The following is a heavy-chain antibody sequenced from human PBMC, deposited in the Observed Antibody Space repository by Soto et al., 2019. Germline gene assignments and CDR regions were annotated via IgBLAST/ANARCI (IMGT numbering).Heavy chain of an antibody. CDR1: WYTLTMYG. D-gene: IGHD3-9*01. J-gene: IGHJ6*01. V-gene: IGHV1-18*04. CDR3: ARGMQGTLNGYYTTYYYGMEV. Sequence: ASVXVSFKASWYTLTMYGISCRLQAPGQGLDWMGWISAYNGNTNYAQKLQGRVTMTTDKSTSTAYMELRSLRSDDTAVYYCARGMQGTLNGYYTTYYYGMEVWGQGTTVTVS. CDR2: ISAYNGNT.